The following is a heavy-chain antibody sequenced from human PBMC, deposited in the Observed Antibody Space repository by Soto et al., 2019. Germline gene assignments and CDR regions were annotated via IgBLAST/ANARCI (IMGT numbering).Heavy chain of an antibody. CDR3: AKGPLAGERAGDHFDI. D-gene: IGHD3-16*01. Sequence: GGSLRLSCAASGFTFDDYAMHWVRQAPGKGLEWVSGISWNSGSIGYADSVKGRFTISRDNAKNSLYLQMNSLRAEDTALYYCAKGPLAGERAGDHFDIWGQGTMVTVSS. J-gene: IGHJ3*02. V-gene: IGHV3-9*01. CDR2: ISWNSGSI. CDR1: GFTFDDYA.